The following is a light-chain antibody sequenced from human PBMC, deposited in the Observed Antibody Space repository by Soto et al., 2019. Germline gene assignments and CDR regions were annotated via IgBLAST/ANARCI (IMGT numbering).Light chain of an antibody. J-gene: IGKJ5*01. CDR2: KAS. Sequence: DIQMTQSPSTLSASVGDRVTITCRASQSISSWLAWYQQKPGKAPKLLIYKASSLESGVPSRFSGSGSGTESTLTISSLQPDDFATYYCQQYNSMITFGQGTRLEIK. CDR1: QSISSW. V-gene: IGKV1-5*03. CDR3: QQYNSMIT.